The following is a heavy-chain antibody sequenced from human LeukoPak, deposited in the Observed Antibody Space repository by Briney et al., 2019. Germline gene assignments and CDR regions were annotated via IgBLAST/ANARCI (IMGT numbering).Heavy chain of an antibody. J-gene: IGHJ6*02. Sequence: PGGSLRLSCAASGFTVSSNYMSWVRQAPGKGLEWVSVIYSGGSTYYADSVKGRFTISRDNSKNTLYLQMNSLRAEDTAVYYCASPHRGGLVGDFYYGMDVWGQGTTVTVSS. CDR2: IYSGGST. CDR1: GFTVSSNY. D-gene: IGHD1-26*01. CDR3: ASPHRGGLVGDFYYGMDV. V-gene: IGHV3-53*01.